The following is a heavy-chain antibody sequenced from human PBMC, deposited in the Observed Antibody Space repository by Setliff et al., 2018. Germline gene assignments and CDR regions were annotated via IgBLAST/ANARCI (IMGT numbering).Heavy chain of an antibody. J-gene: IGHJ4*02. CDR1: GGSINSGSYF. CDR2: IHYGGTT. Sequence: PSETLSLTCTVSGGSINSGSYFWAWIRQPPGKGLEWIGRIHYGGTTYYNASLKSRVTISVDTSKNQFSLRLNSVTAADTAVYYCARREIAVAGDPFEPWGQGTLVTVSS. D-gene: IGHD6-19*01. CDR3: ARREIAVAGDPFEP. V-gene: IGHV4-39*01.